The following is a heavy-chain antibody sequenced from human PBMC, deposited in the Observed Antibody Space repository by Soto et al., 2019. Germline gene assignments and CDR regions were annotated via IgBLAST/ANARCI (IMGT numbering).Heavy chain of an antibody. Sequence: QVQLVQSGAEVKKPGSSVKVSCKASGGVFRNYAINWVRQAPGQGREWMGGIIPVCGTADYPQKFQGRVTITADESTTTAYMELTSLKTEDTAVYFCARDRWGSYSFDSWGQGTLVTVAS. V-gene: IGHV1-69*01. J-gene: IGHJ5*01. CDR3: ARDRWGSYSFDS. CDR1: GGVFRNYA. D-gene: IGHD1-26*01. CDR2: IIPVCGTA.